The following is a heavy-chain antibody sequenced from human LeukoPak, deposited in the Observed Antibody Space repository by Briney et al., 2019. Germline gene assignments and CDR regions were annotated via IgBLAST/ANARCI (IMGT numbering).Heavy chain of an antibody. V-gene: IGHV4-59*01. CDR2: IYYSGST. D-gene: IGHD1-26*01. CDR1: GGSISSYY. Sequence: KPSETLSLTCTVSGGSISSYYWSWIRQPPGKGLEWIGYIYYSGSTNYNPSLKSRVTISVDTSKNQFSLKLSPVTAADTAVYYCAREGWELPRTFDIWGQGTMVTVSS. J-gene: IGHJ3*02. CDR3: AREGWELPRTFDI.